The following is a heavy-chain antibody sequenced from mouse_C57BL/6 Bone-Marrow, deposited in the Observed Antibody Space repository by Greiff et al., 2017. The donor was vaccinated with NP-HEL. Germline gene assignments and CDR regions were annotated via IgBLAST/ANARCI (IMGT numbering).Heavy chain of an antibody. CDR1: GYTFTNYW. Sequence: QVQLQQSGAELVRPGTSVKMSCKASGYTFTNYWIGWAKQRPGHGLEWIGDIYPGGGYTNYNEKFKGKATLTADKSSSTAYMQLSSLTSEDSAIYYCARSGYYGSSYDFDYWGQGTTLTVSS. CDR3: ARSGYYGSSYDFDY. J-gene: IGHJ2*01. CDR2: IYPGGGYT. V-gene: IGHV1-63*01. D-gene: IGHD1-1*01.